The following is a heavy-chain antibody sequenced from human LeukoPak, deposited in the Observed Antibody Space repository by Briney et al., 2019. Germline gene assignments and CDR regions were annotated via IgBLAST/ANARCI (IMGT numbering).Heavy chain of an antibody. D-gene: IGHD3-9*01. V-gene: IGHV3-48*04. CDR3: VRDRYDILTGYNDAFDI. CDR2: ISSSSSTI. CDR1: GFTFSSYS. Sequence: GGSLRLSCAASGFTFSSYSMNWVRQAPGKGLEWVSYISSSSSTIYYADSVKGRFTISRDNAKNSLYLQMNSLRAEGTAVYYCVRDRYDILTGYNDAFDIWGQGTMVTVSS. J-gene: IGHJ3*02.